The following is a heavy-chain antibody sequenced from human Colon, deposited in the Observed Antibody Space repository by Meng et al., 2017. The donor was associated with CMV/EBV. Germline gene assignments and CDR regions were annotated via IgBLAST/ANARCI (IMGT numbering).Heavy chain of an antibody. J-gene: IGHJ4*02. CDR1: GYTFTGYY. D-gene: IGHD3-22*01. V-gene: IGHV1-2*02. Sequence: ASVKVSCKVSGYTFTGYYIHRVRQAPGQGLEWMGWLNPNSGATNYARKFQGRVSMTRDTSISTAYMELSSLRSDDTAHYYCAREGNLESSGFSFDHWGQGPLVTVSS. CDR3: AREGNLESSGFSFDH. CDR2: LNPNSGAT.